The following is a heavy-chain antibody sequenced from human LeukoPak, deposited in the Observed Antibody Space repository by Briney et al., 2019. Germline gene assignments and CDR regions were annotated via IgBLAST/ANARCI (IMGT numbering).Heavy chain of an antibody. D-gene: IGHD6-13*01. CDR2: ISAYNGNT. Sequence: ASVKVSCKASGGSFSSYVITWVRQAPGQGLEWMGWISAYNGNTNYAQKLQGRVTMTTDTSTSTAYMELRSLRSDDTAVYYCARVPIIAAAGRGFDYWGQGTLVTVSS. V-gene: IGHV1-18*01. CDR1: GGSFSSYV. J-gene: IGHJ4*02. CDR3: ARVPIIAAAGRGFDY.